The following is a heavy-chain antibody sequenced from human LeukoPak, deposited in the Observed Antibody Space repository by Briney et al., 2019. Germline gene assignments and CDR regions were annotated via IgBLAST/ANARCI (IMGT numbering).Heavy chain of an antibody. Sequence: GGSLRLSCTASGFTFGDYAMSWVRQAPGKGLEWVGFIRSKAYGGTTEYAASVKGRFTISRDDSKSIAFLQMNSLKTEDTAVYYCTRGGDYTTCDYWGQGTLVTVSS. CDR2: IRSKAYGGTT. CDR1: GFTFGDYA. V-gene: IGHV3-49*04. J-gene: IGHJ4*02. CDR3: TRGGDYTTCDY. D-gene: IGHD4-11*01.